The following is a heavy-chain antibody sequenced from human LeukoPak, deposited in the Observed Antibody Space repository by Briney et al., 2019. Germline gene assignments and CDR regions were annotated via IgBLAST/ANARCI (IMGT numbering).Heavy chain of an antibody. CDR1: GGSIGSYY. CDR2: IYYSGST. CDR3: ASGGYCSSTSCYKYAFDI. V-gene: IGHV4-59*01. J-gene: IGHJ3*02. Sequence: SETLSLTXTVSGGSIGSYYWSWIRQPPGKGLEWIGYIYYSGSTNYNPSLKCRVTISVDTSKNQFSLKLSSVTAADTAVYYCASGGYCSSTSCYKYAFDIWGQGTMVTVSS. D-gene: IGHD2-2*02.